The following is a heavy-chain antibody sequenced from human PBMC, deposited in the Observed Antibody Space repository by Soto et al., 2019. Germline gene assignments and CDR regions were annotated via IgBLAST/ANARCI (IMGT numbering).Heavy chain of an antibody. CDR3: ASYREQLVLYGMDV. D-gene: IGHD6-13*01. V-gene: IGHV1-18*01. Sequence: QVQLVQSGAEVKKPGASVKVSCKASGYTFTSYVISWVRQAPGQGLEWMGWISAYNGNTNYAQKLPGRVTMTTDTSTRTAYMELRSLRSDDTAVYYCASYREQLVLYGMDVWGQGTTVTVSS. J-gene: IGHJ6*02. CDR1: GYTFTSYV. CDR2: ISAYNGNT.